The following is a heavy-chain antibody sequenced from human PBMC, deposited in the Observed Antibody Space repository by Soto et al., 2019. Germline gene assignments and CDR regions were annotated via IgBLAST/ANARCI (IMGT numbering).Heavy chain of an antibody. CDR3: AHGDPLDFHF. J-gene: IGHJ4*02. Sequence: QITLKESGPTLVKPTQTLTLTCTSSGFSLCSSGWAVGWFRQPPGKALEWLALIYWHCIERYSPSLKSRLTLTKDTSKIQVVLTITNMDPVDTVTYFCAHGDPLDFHFWGQGTLVTVSP. V-gene: IGHV2-5*01. CDR1: GFSLCSSGWA. CDR2: IYWHCIE. D-gene: IGHD3-10*01.